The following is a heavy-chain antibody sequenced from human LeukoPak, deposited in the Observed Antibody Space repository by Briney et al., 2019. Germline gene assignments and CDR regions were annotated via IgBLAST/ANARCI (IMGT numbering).Heavy chain of an antibody. Sequence: PSETLSLTCAVYGGSFSDYYWSWIRQPPGKGLEWIGEVNHSGSTNYNPSLKSRVTMSVDTSKNQFSLKLSSVTAADTAVYYCARDVVAAVGTFDYWGQGTLVTVSS. CDR3: ARDVVAAVGTFDY. CDR2: VNHSGST. J-gene: IGHJ4*02. CDR1: GGSFSDYY. D-gene: IGHD6-13*01. V-gene: IGHV4-34*01.